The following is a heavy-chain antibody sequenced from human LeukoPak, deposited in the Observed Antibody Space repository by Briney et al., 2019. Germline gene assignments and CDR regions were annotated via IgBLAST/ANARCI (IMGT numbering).Heavy chain of an antibody. V-gene: IGHV4-59*12. CDR1: GGSISSYY. D-gene: IGHD3-3*01. CDR3: ASTTDLLEWLSFDY. J-gene: IGHJ4*02. CDR2: IYYSGST. Sequence: SETLSLTCTVSGGSISSYYWSWIRQPPGKGLEWIGYIYYSGSTNYNPSLKSRLTMSLDTSKNQFSLRLSSVTAADTAVYYCASTTDLLEWLSFDYWGQGTLVTV.